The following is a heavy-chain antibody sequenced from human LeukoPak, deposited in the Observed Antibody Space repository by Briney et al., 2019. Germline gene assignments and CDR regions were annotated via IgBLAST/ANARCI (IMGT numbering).Heavy chain of an antibody. CDR1: GGSISSGVYY. CDR3: ARARYSGYDFFYDIYFDY. J-gene: IGHJ4*02. CDR2: IYYSGST. D-gene: IGHD5-12*01. V-gene: IGHV4-31*03. Sequence: SQTLSLTCTVSGGSISSGVYYWSWIRQHPGKGLEWIGYIYYSGSTYYNPSLKSRVTISVDTSKNQFSLKLSSVTAADTAVYYCARARYSGYDFFYDIYFDYWGQGTLVTVSS.